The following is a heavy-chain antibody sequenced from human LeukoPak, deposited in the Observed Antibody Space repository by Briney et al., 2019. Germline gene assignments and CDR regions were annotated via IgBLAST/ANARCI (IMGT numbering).Heavy chain of an antibody. CDR3: AREPDRTTGTDFDY. CDR1: GFTFSSYW. CDR2: INSDGSST. Sequence: GGSLRLSCAASGFTFSSYWMHWVRQAPGKGLGWVSRINSDGSSTSYADSVKGRFTISRDNAKNSLYLQMNSLRAEDTAVYYCAREPDRTTGTDFDYWGQGTLVTVSS. D-gene: IGHD1-1*01. J-gene: IGHJ4*02. V-gene: IGHV3-74*01.